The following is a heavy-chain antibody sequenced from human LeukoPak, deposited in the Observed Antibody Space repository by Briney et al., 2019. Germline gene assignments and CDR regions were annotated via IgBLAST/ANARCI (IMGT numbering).Heavy chain of an antibody. CDR2: ISSSSSYI. D-gene: IGHD1-7*01. J-gene: IGHJ4*02. Sequence: GGSLRLSCAASGFTFSSYSMNWVRQAPGKGLEWVSCISSSSSYIYYADSVKGRFTISRDNAKNSLYLQMNSLRVEDTAVYYCARAHNWKYGTFDYWGQGTLVTVSS. V-gene: IGHV3-21*01. CDR1: GFTFSSYS. CDR3: ARAHNWKYGTFDY.